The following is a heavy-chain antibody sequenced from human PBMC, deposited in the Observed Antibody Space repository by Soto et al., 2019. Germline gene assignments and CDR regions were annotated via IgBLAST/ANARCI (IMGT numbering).Heavy chain of an antibody. D-gene: IGHD2-2*01. CDR3: ARDYATTAPFDY. CDR2: ISFDGSNK. CDR1: GFTFRTYT. J-gene: IGHJ4*02. Sequence: QVQLVESGGGVVQPGRSLRLACAASGFTFRTYTLHWVRQAPGKGLEWVAVISFDGSNKYYADSVKGRFTISRDNSKNPLYLEMNSLRAEDTAVYYCARDYATTAPFDYWGQGTLVTVSS. V-gene: IGHV3-30-3*01.